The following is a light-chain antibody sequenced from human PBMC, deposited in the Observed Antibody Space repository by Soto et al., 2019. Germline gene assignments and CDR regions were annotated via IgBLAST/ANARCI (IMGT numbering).Light chain of an antibody. CDR2: EVV. CDR1: KNDIGVYDF. J-gene: IGLJ1*01. Sequence: QSVLTQPPSASGSPGQSVTISGTGTKNDIGVYDFVSWYQHHPGKAPRLIIYEVVQRPSGVPDRFSGSKSGNTASLTVSGLQAADEADYFCKSYAGSNTYVFGSGTKV. CDR3: KSYAGSNTYV. V-gene: IGLV2-8*01.